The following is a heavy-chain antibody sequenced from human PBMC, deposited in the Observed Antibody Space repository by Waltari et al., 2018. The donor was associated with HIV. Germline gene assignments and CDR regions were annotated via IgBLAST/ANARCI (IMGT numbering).Heavy chain of an antibody. Sequence: QLQLQESGPGLVKPSETLSLTCTVSGGSISSSSYYWGWIRQPPGKGLEWIGSIYYSGSTYYNPALKSRVTISVDTSKNQFSLKLSSVTAADTAVYYCARDLTMIGRGYCQHWGQGTLVTVSS. CDR2: IYYSGST. J-gene: IGHJ1*01. D-gene: IGHD3-22*01. CDR3: ARDLTMIGRGYCQH. CDR1: GGSISSSSYY. V-gene: IGHV4-39*07.